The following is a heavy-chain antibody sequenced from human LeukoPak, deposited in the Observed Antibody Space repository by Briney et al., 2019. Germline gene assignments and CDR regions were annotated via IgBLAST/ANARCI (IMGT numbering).Heavy chain of an antibody. CDR2: IYYSGST. Sequence: SETLSLTCTVSGGSISSSSYYWGWIRQPPGKGLEWIGSIYYSGSTYYNPSLKSRVTISVDTSKNQFPLKLSSVTAADTAVYYCATPTWYSSSPRGYYMDVWGKGTTVTVSS. D-gene: IGHD6-6*01. V-gene: IGHV4-39*01. CDR3: ATPTWYSSSPRGYYMDV. J-gene: IGHJ6*03. CDR1: GGSISSSSYY.